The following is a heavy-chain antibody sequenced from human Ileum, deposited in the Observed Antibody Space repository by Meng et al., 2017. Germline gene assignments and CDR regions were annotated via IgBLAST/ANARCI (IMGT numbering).Heavy chain of an antibody. CDR3: VLMNTFTHPGED. D-gene: IGHD3-16*01. V-gene: IGHV3-21*01. Sequence: EVSAVAVGRRLVKPGGSLGLSVAASGFTFSIYSSVWVRQAPGKGLEWVSFITVTSSYIYYADSVKGRFTISRDNAKNSLYLQMNSLRAEDTAVYFCVLMNTFTHPGEDWGQGTLVTVSS. J-gene: IGHJ4*02. CDR2: ITVTSSYI. CDR1: GFTFSIYS.